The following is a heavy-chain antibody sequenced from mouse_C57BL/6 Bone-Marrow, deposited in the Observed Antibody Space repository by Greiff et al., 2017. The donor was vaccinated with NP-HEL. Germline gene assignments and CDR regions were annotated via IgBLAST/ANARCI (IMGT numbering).Heavy chain of an antibody. CDR3: ARDYYGSGDY. V-gene: IGHV1-64*01. CDR1: GYTFTSYW. D-gene: IGHD1-1*01. J-gene: IGHJ2*01. Sequence: VQLQQPGAELVKPGASVKLSCKASGYTFTSYWMHWVKQRPGQGLEWIGMIHPNSGSTNYNEKFKSKATLTVDKCSSTAYMQLSSLTSEDSAVYYCARDYYGSGDYWGQGTTLTVSS. CDR2: IHPNSGST.